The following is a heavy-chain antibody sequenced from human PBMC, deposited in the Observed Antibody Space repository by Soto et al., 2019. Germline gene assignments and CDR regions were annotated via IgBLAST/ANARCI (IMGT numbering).Heavy chain of an antibody. Sequence: QVQLVESGGGVVQPGRSLRLSCVASGFTFSSYAIPWVRQAPGKGLEWGAVISYDGSNKFYADSVKGRFTISRDNSKNTLYLHMNSLNTEDTAVYYCAKYVTVDIVNTPGYWGQGTLVTVSS. V-gene: IGHV3-30*18. D-gene: IGHD5-12*01. CDR1: GFTFSSYA. CDR3: AKYVTVDIVNTPGY. CDR2: ISYDGSNK. J-gene: IGHJ4*02.